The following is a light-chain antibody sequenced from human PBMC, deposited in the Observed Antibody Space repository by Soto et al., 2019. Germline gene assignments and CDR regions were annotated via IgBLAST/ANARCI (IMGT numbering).Light chain of an antibody. CDR3: QQHYSTPRT. Sequence: DIVLTQSPYSLAVCLRERATINCKSSQSVLYSSNNKNYFVWYQQKPGQPPKLLISGASTRESGVPDRFSGSGSGTDFTLTISSLQAEDVAVYYCQQHYSTPRTFGQGTRLEIK. V-gene: IGKV4-1*01. CDR2: GAS. J-gene: IGKJ5*01. CDR1: QSVLYSSNNKNY.